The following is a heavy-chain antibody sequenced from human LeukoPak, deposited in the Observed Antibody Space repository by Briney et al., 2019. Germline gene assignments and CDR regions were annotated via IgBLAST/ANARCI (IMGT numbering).Heavy chain of an antibody. CDR3: ATPVPHDTSGYYYRFDY. Sequence: GASVKVFCKVSGHTLSDLSMHWVRQAPGKGLEWMGGFNPEDAETIYAQKFQGRVTMTEDTSTDTVYMELNSLISDDTAVYYCATPVPHDTSGYYYRFDYWGQGTLVTVSS. CDR1: GHTLSDLS. V-gene: IGHV1-24*01. D-gene: IGHD3-22*01. CDR2: FNPEDAET. J-gene: IGHJ4*02.